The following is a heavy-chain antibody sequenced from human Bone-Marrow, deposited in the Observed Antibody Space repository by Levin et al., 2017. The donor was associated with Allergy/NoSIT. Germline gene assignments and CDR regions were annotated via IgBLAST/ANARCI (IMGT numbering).Heavy chain of an antibody. CDR3: ARVGWLQLWLHNNWFDP. Sequence: AASVKVSCKASGYTFTSYDINWVRQATGQGLEWMGWMNPNSGNTGYAQKFQGRVTMTRNTSISTAYMELSSLRSEDTAVYYCARVGWLQLWLHNNWFDPWGQGTLVTVSS. CDR2: MNPNSGNT. D-gene: IGHD5-18*01. CDR1: GYTFTSYD. J-gene: IGHJ5*02. V-gene: IGHV1-8*01.